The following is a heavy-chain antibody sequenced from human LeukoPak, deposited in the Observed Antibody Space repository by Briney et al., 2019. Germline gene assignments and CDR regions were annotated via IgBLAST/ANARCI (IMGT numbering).Heavy chain of an antibody. CDR2: IKQDGSEK. V-gene: IGHV3-7*01. J-gene: IGHJ4*02. CDR3: AIVPAPRELGY. D-gene: IGHD2-2*01. CDR1: GFTFSSYW. Sequence: PGGPLRLSCATSGFTFSSYWMSWVRQAPGKGLEWVANIKQDGSEKYFVDSVKGRFTISRDNAKSSLFLHMNSLRAEDTAVYYCAIVPAPRELGYWGQGTLVTVSS.